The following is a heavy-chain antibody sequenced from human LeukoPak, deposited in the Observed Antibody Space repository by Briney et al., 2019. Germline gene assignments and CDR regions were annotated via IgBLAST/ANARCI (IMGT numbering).Heavy chain of an antibody. Sequence: SETLSLTCSVSGGSISSGGYYWIWIRQPPGKGLEWIGYIYHSGSTYYNPSLKSRVTISVDRSKNQFSLKLSSVTAADTAVYYCARKGGLDAFDIWGQGTMVTVSS. J-gene: IGHJ3*02. CDR2: IYHSGST. CDR3: ARKGGLDAFDI. V-gene: IGHV4-30-2*01. D-gene: IGHD2-15*01. CDR1: GGSISSGGYY.